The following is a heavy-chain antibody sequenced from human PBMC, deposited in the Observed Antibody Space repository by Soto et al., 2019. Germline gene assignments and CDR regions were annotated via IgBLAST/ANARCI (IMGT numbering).Heavy chain of an antibody. CDR1: GGTRSSGVCY. D-gene: IGHD3-9*01. Sequence: SETMSVTCSVSGGTRSSGVCYRSWISQHPGKGLEWIGYIYYSGSTYYNPSLKSRVTISVDTSKNQFSLKLSSVTAADTAVYYCARELRYFDWFGGGMDVWGQGTTVTVSS. CDR3: ARELRYFDWFGGGMDV. CDR2: IYYSGST. J-gene: IGHJ6*02. V-gene: IGHV4-31*03.